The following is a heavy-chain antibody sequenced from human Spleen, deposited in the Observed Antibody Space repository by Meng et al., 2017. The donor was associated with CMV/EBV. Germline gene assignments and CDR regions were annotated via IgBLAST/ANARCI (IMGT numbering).Heavy chain of an antibody. CDR3: AKGVKAASGIGDWFDP. J-gene: IGHJ5*02. V-gene: IGHV1-46*01. D-gene: IGHD6-13*01. CDR2: INTVDGGT. Sequence: GYTFSIYYMHWVRQAPGQGLEWMEIINTVDGGTRYAQKFQDRVTMTRDTSTSTVYMELRSLRSEDTAVYYCAKGVKAASGIGDWFDPWGQGTLVTVSS. CDR1: GYTFSIYY.